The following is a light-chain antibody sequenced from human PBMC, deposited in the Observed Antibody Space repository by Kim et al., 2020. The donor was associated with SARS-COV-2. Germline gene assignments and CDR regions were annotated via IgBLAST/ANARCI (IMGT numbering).Light chain of an antibody. V-gene: IGLV3-19*01. CDR2: GKN. CDR1: SLRSYY. Sequence: SSELTQDPAVSVALGQTVRITCQGDSLRSYYASWYQQKPGQAPVLVIYGKNNRPSGIPDRLSGSSSGNTASLTITGAQAEDEADYYCNSRDSSGNHLVV. J-gene: IGLJ2*01. CDR3: NSRDSSGNHLVV.